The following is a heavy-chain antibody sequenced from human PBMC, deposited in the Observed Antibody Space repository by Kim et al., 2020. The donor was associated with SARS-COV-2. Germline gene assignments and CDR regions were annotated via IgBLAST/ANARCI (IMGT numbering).Heavy chain of an antibody. J-gene: IGHJ6*03. D-gene: IGHD3-10*01. V-gene: IGHV4-59*01. CDR3: ARDRGGLKHYMDV. Sequence: SETLSLTCSVSGGSISRDYWSWIRQPPGKGLEWIGYIHYSGSTTYNPSLESRFAISIDTSKNPFSLNLRSVTAANTALYYCARDRGGLKHYMDVWGKGTAVTISS. CDR1: GGSISRDY. CDR2: IHYSGST.